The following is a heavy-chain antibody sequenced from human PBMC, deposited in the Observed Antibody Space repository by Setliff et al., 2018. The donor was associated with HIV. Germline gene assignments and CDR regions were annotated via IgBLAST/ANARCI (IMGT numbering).Heavy chain of an antibody. CDR1: GVSINRTDHY. CDR2: VSQSGST. J-gene: IGHJ5*02. CDR3: ARVPVAGANWFDP. V-gene: IGHV4-39*01. Sequence: SETLSLTCSVSGVSINRTDHYWGWIRQSTGKRLEWIGSVSQSGSTYYNPSLKSRITIYVDRSKNLFSLKLISVTAADQGVYYCARVPVAGANWFDPWGLGTLVTVSS. D-gene: IGHD2-21*01.